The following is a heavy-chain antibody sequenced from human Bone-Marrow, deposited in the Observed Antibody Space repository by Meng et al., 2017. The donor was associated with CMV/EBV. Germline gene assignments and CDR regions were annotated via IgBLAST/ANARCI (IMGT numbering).Heavy chain of an antibody. CDR3: ARDTPYELRFSWRPEDV. Sequence: GESLKISCAASGFTFSSYEMNWVRQAPGKGLEWVSYISSSGSTIYYADSVKGRFTISRDNAKNSLYLQMKSLRAEDTAVYYCARDTPYELRFSWRPEDVWGQGTTVTVSS. CDR2: ISSSGSTI. V-gene: IGHV3-48*03. D-gene: IGHD3-3*01. CDR1: GFTFSSYE. J-gene: IGHJ6*02.